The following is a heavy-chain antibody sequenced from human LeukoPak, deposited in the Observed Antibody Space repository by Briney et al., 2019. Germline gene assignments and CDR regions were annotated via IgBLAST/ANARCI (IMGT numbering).Heavy chain of an antibody. D-gene: IGHD5-18*01. CDR2: ISAYNGNT. J-gene: IGHJ6*02. Sequence: ASVKVSCKASGYTFTSYGISWVRQAPGRGLEWMGWISAYNGNTNYAQKLQGRVTMTTDTSTSTAYMELRSLRSDDTAVYYCARDRVGDTAMVKVPYYYYGMDVWGQGTTVTVSS. V-gene: IGHV1-18*01. CDR1: GYTFTSYG. CDR3: ARDRVGDTAMVKVPYYYYGMDV.